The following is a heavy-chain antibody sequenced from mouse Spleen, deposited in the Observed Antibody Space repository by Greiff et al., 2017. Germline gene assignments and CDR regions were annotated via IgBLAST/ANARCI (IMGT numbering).Heavy chain of an antibody. D-gene: IGHD3-3*01. Sequence: VHLVESGAELVRPGASVKLSCKASGYTFTDYYINWVKERPGQGLEWIARIYPGSGNTYYNEKFKGKATLTAEKSSSTAYMQLSSLTSEDSAVYFCARGDGTGWGQGTTLTVSS. V-gene: IGHV1-76*01. CDR2: IYPGSGNT. CDR1: GYTFTDYY. J-gene: IGHJ2*01. CDR3: ARGDGTG.